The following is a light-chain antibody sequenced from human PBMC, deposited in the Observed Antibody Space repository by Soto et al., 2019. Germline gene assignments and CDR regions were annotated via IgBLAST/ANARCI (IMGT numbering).Light chain of an antibody. CDR1: SSDVGGYKY. J-gene: IGLJ1*01. V-gene: IGLV2-14*01. Sequence: QSALTQPASVSGSPGQSITISCTGTSSDVGGYKYVSWYQQHPGKAPKLMIYEVSNRPSGVSNRFSGSKSGNTAFLTISGLQAEDEADYYCNSFTSSSTYVFGTGTKLTVL. CDR3: NSFTSSSTYV. CDR2: EVS.